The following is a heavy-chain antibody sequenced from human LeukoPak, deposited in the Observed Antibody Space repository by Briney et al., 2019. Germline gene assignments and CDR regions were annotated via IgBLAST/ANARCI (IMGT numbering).Heavy chain of an antibody. CDR3: AKTVTTELDY. D-gene: IGHD4-17*01. CDR1: GFTFSSYG. J-gene: IGHJ4*02. Sequence: SLRLSCAASGFTFSSYGMHWVRQAPGRGLEWVAVISYDGSNKYYADSVKGRFTISRDNSKNTLYLQMNSLRAEDTAVYYCAKTVTTELDYWGQGTLVTVSS. CDR2: ISYDGSNK. V-gene: IGHV3-30*18.